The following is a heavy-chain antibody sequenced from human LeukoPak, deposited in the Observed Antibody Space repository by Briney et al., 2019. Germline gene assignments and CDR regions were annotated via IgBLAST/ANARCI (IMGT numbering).Heavy chain of an antibody. D-gene: IGHD6-13*01. J-gene: IGHJ4*02. V-gene: IGHV3-30*18. CDR2: ISYDGSNK. CDR3: AKDGSSSWRDY. Sequence: GSLRLSCAASGFTFSSYGMHWVRQAPGKGLEWVAVISYDGSNKYYADSVKGRFTISRDNSKNTLYLQMNSLRAEDTAVYYCAKDGSSSWRDYWGQGALVTVSS. CDR1: GFTFSSYG.